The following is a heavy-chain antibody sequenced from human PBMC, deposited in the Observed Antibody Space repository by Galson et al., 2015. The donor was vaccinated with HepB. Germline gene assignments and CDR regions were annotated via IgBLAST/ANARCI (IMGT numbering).Heavy chain of an antibody. Sequence: SLRLSCAASGFTFSSYAMHWVRQAPGKGLEWVAVISYDGSNKYYADSVKGRFTISRDNSKNTLYLQMNSLRAEDTAVYYCARERRGVGATRTFDIWGQGTMVTVSS. CDR2: ISYDGSNK. J-gene: IGHJ3*02. V-gene: IGHV3-30-3*01. D-gene: IGHD1-26*01. CDR3: ARERRGVGATRTFDI. CDR1: GFTFSSYA.